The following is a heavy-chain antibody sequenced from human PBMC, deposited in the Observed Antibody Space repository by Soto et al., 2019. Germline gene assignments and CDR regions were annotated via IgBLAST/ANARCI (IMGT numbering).Heavy chain of an antibody. CDR1: GYRFMTYG. CDR3: ARGVTSGSFPPFDL. Sequence: ASVKVSCKTSGYRFMTYGITWVRQAPGQGLEWMGWISPYNGNTNYVQQFQDRVTMTAETSTSTAYMELSSLRFDDTAVYYCARGVTSGSFPPFDLWGQGTLVTVSS. CDR2: ISPYNGNT. J-gene: IGHJ4*02. V-gene: IGHV1-18*01. D-gene: IGHD1-26*01.